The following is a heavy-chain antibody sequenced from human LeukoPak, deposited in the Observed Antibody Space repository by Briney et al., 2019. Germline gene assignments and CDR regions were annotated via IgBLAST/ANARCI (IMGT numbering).Heavy chain of an antibody. Sequence: SVRVSCKASGGTFSSYAISWVRQAPGQGLEWMGGIIPILGTANYEQKFQGRVTITADESTSTAYMELSSLRSEDTAVYYCARGLDSFDAFDIWGQGTMVTVSS. D-gene: IGHD2-15*01. CDR2: IIPILGTA. V-gene: IGHV1-69*13. CDR3: ARGLDSFDAFDI. CDR1: GGTFSSYA. J-gene: IGHJ3*02.